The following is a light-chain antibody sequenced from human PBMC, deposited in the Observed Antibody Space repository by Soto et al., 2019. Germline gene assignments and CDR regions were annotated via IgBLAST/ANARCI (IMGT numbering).Light chain of an antibody. CDR3: QQYNSYLT. J-gene: IGKJ5*01. CDR2: DAS. V-gene: IGKV1-5*01. CDR1: QSISSW. Sequence: DIQMTQSPSTLSASVGDRVTITCRASQSISSWLAWYQQKPGKAPKLLIYDASSLESGVPSRFSGSGSGTDFTLTISSLPPDDFATYYCQQYNSYLTFGQGTRLEIK.